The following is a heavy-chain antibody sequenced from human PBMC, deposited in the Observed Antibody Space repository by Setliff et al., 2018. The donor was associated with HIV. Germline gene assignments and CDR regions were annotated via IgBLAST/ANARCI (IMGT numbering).Heavy chain of an antibody. Sequence: GGSLRLSCAASGFNFSTHTMNWIRQAPGKGLEWVSSISSSGTYIYYADSMKGRFTISRDNAKNSLYLQMNSLRAEDTAVYYCATYHYYDATAYYVDLYYFDYWGQGTLVTVSS. CDR3: ATYHYYDATAYYVDLYYFDY. V-gene: IGHV3-21*04. CDR2: ISSSGTYI. CDR1: GFNFSTHT. J-gene: IGHJ4*02. D-gene: IGHD3-22*01.